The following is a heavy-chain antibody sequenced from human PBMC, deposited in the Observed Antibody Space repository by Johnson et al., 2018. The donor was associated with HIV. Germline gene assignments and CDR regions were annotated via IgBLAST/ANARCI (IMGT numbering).Heavy chain of an antibody. CDR3: ARIVRMSTVVSGDACGI. CDR1: GFTFSSYA. D-gene: IGHD4-23*01. V-gene: IGHV3-30-3*01. J-gene: IGHJ3*02. Sequence: QMMLVESGGGVVQPGRSLRLSCAASGFTFSSYAMNWVRQAPGKGLEWVAVISYDGNNKYSADSVKGRFTISRDNSKNTLYLQMNSLRAEDTAVYYCARIVRMSTVVSGDACGIWGQGTKVTVSS. CDR2: ISYDGNNK.